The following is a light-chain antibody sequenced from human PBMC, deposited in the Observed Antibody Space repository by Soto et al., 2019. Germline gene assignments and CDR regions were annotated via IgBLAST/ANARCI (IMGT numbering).Light chain of an antibody. CDR1: QDIRDD. V-gene: IGKV1-17*01. CDR2: GAS. CDR3: LQHTTFPWT. Sequence: DIQMTQSPSFLSASVGDRVTITCRASQDIRDDLGWYQQKPGKAPQRLIFGASNLQSGVPSRISGSRSGTEFSLTISSLQPDDFATYYCLQHTTFPWTFGQGTKVEVK. J-gene: IGKJ1*01.